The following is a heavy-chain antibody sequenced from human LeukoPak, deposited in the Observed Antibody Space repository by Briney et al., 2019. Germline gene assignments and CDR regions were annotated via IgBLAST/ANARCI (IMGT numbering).Heavy chain of an antibody. CDR1: GFTFSSYR. D-gene: IGHD6-6*01. Sequence: GGSLRLSCAASGFTFSSYRMNWVRQAPGKGLEWVSSISSSSSYIYYADSVKGRFTISRDNAKNSLYLQMNSLRAEDTAVYYCARDLEYSSSRPFDYWGQGTLVTVSS. J-gene: IGHJ4*02. CDR2: ISSSSSYI. CDR3: ARDLEYSSSRPFDY. V-gene: IGHV3-21*01.